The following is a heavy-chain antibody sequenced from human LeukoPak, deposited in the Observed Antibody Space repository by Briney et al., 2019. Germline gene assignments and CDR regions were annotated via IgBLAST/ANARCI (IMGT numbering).Heavy chain of an antibody. CDR1: GFTFTSYA. J-gene: IGHJ4*02. CDR3: ARGRHLVYRETDY. D-gene: IGHD2-8*01. Sequence: PGGSLRLSCAASGFTFTSYAMHWVRQAPGKGLEWVAVISYDGSNKYYADSVKGRFTISRDNSKNTLYLQMNSLRAEDTAMYYCARGRHLVYRETDYWGQGTLVTVSS. CDR2: ISYDGSNK. V-gene: IGHV3-30*04.